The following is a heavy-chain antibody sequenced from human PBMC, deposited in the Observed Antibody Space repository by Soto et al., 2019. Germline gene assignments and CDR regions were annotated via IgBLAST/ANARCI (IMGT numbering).Heavy chain of an antibody. V-gene: IGHV4-34*01. J-gene: IGHJ3*02. Sequence: SETLSLTCAVYGGSFSGYYWSWIRQPPGKGLEWIGEINHSGSTNYNPSLKSRVTISVDTSKNQFSLKLSSVTAADTAVYYCARGMTRRRRGPFDIWGQGTMVTVSS. CDR2: INHSGST. CDR1: GGSFSGYY. D-gene: IGHD3-10*01. CDR3: ARGMTRRRRGPFDI.